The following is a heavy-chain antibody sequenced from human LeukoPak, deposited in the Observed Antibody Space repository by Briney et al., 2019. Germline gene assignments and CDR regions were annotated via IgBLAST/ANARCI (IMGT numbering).Heavy chain of an antibody. CDR3: ARAELPSLFDY. J-gene: IGHJ4*02. D-gene: IGHD1-7*01. V-gene: IGHV4-59*01. Sequence: SETLSLTCTVSGGSISRYYWSWIRQPPGKGLEWIGYIYYSGSTNYNPSLKSRVTISVDTSKNQFSLKLSSVTAADTAVYYCARAELPSLFDYWGQGTLVTVSS. CDR1: GGSISRYY. CDR2: IYYSGST.